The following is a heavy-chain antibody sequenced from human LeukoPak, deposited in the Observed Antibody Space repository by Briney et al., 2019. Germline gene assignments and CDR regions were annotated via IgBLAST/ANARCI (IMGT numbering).Heavy chain of an antibody. CDR2: ISSDNGIP. V-gene: IGHV1-18*01. D-gene: IGHD2-15*01. CDR1: GYSINGFG. Sequence: ASPRASCKASGYSINGFGVTCVRQAPAQGLEWIGWISSDNGIPRYADKFQGRVTLTTDTSKTTTYMELRSLRSDDSAVYFCANVAKGRYFFYYMDVWGKGTTVTVSS. J-gene: IGHJ6*03. CDR3: ANVAKGRYFFYYMDV.